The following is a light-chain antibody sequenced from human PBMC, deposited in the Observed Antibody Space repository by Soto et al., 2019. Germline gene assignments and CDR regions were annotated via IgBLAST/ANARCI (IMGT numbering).Light chain of an antibody. CDR1: QTISSW. Sequence: IPNSPSPFTLSGSVGDRVTITCRASQTISSWLAWYQQKPGKAPKLLIFDASTLESGVPSRFSGSGSGTDFTLTISSLQPDDFATYYCQQYSDSSGAFGQGTKVDIK. CDR2: DAS. CDR3: QQYSDSSGA. V-gene: IGKV1-5*01. J-gene: IGKJ1*01.